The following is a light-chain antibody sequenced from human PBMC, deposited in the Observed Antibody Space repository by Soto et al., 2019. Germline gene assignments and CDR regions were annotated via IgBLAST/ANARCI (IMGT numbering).Light chain of an antibody. CDR2: EGN. Sequence: QSALTQPASVSGSPGQSITLSCTGSSSDVGNYKFVSWYQQQPDKAPKLMIYEGNKRPSGVSDRFSGSQSGNTASLTISGLQAEDEADYYCCSSAGTFPWVFGGGTQLTVL. J-gene: IGLJ3*02. CDR3: CSSAGTFPWV. CDR1: SSDVGNYKF. V-gene: IGLV2-23*01.